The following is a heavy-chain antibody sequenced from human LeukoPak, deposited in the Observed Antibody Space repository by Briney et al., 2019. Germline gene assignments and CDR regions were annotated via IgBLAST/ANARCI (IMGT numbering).Heavy chain of an antibody. CDR1: GGTFGSYA. Sequence: SVKVSCKASGGTFGSYAISWVRQAPGQGLEWMGGIIPIFGPPNYAQKFQGRVTITADESTSTAYMELSSLRSEDTAVYYCARAYYSDSTSYYYYYMDVWAKGTTVTISS. J-gene: IGHJ6*03. CDR2: IIPIFGPP. D-gene: IGHD3-22*01. CDR3: ARAYYSDSTSYYYYYMDV. V-gene: IGHV1-69*13.